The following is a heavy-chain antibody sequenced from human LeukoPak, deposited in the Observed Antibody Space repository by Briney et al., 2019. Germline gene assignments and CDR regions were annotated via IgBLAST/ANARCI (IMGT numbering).Heavy chain of an antibody. Sequence: PSETLSLTSTVSGGSISSGDYYWSWIRQPPGKGLEWIGYIYYSGSTYYKPSLKSRVTISVDTSKNQFSLKLSSVTAADTAVYYCARDPGLVRDAFDIWGQGTMVTVSS. CDR2: IYYSGST. V-gene: IGHV4-30-4*01. CDR3: ARDPGLVRDAFDI. J-gene: IGHJ3*02. CDR1: GGSISSGDYY. D-gene: IGHD3-10*01.